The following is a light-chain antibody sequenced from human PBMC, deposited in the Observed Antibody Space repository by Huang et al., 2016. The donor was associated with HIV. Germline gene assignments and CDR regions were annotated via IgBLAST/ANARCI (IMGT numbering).Light chain of an antibody. CDR3: QQYGNRGLT. J-gene: IGKJ4*01. Sequence: DILMTQSPSSLSASVGDRVTITCQASQDIRNNLNWYQQKPGRAPKLLIYDASNLETGVPSRFSGGGSGTHFIFTISSLQPEDFATYYCQQYGNRGLTFGGGTKVGIK. V-gene: IGKV1-33*01. CDR2: DAS. CDR1: QDIRNN.